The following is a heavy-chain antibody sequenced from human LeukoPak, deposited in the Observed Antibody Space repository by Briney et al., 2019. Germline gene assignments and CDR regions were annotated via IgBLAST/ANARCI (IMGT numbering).Heavy chain of an antibody. CDR2: ISSSGTYA. CDR3: ARGGYDILTGTSFFDP. D-gene: IGHD3-9*01. CDR1: GFTFSDYY. V-gene: IGHV3-11*05. Sequence: GGSLRLSCVASGFTFSDYYMSWIRQAPGKGLQYVSYISSSGTYANYANSVKGRFSNSRDNAKNSLYLQMNSLRADDTAVYYCARGGYDILTGTSFFDPWGQGTLVTVSS. J-gene: IGHJ5*02.